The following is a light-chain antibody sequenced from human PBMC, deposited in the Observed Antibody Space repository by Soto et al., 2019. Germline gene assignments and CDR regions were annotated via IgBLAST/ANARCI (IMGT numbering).Light chain of an antibody. CDR2: EVV. Sequence: QSVLTQPPSASGSPGQSVTISCTGTKXDIGLYDFVSWYQHHPGKAPRLIIYEVVQRPSGVPDRFSGSKSGNTASLTVSGLQAADEADYFCKSYAGSNTYVFGSGTKVTVL. CDR3: KSYAGSNTYV. V-gene: IGLV2-8*01. J-gene: IGLJ1*01. CDR1: KXDIGLYDF.